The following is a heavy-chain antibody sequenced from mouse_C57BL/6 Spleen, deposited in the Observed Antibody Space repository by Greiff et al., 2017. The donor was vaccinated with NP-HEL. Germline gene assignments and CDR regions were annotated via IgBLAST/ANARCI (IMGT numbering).Heavy chain of an antibody. CDR1: GYSITSGYY. D-gene: IGHD4-1*01. J-gene: IGHJ1*03. Sequence: ESGPGLVKPSQSLSLSCSVTGYSITSGYYWNWIRQFPGNKLEWMGYISYDGSNNYNPSLKNRISITRDTSKNQFFLKLNSVTTEDTATYYGARELGRYFDVWGTGTAVTVSS. V-gene: IGHV3-6*01. CDR2: ISYDGSN. CDR3: ARELGRYFDV.